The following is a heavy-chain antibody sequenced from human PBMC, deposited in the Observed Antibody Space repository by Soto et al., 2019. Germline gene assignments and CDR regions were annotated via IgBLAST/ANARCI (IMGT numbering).Heavy chain of an antibody. D-gene: IGHD4-17*01. J-gene: IGHJ4*02. CDR1: GYTFTSYD. CDR3: ARTRDGDNVDS. CDR2: MNPNSGNT. V-gene: IGHV1-8*01. Sequence: QVQLVQSGAEVKKPGASVKVSCKASGYTFTSYDINWVRQAPGQGLEWMGWMNPNSGNTGYAQKFQGRVTMTRNTSMSTAYRALSRLRCGDTAVYYCARTRDGDNVDSWGQGTLGTVSS.